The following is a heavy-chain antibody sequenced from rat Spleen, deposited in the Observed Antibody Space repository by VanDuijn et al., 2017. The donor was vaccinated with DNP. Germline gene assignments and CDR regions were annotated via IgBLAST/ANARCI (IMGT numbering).Heavy chain of an antibody. Sequence: EVQLVESGGGLVQPGRSLKLSCAASGFTFSDYYMAWVRQAPTKGLEWVAYISYDGGSSYYGDSVKGRFTISRDNAKNTLYLQMNSLRSEDTATYYCARLGRALDYWGQGVMVTVSS. CDR2: ISYDGGSS. D-gene: IGHD4-2*01. CDR1: GFTFSDYY. CDR3: ARLGRALDY. J-gene: IGHJ2*01. V-gene: IGHV5-22*01.